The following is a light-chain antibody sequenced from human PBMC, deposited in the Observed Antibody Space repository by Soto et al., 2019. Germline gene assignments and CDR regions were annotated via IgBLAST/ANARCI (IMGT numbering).Light chain of an antibody. Sequence: EIFMTWVSATLSVHPVEIANVSGSASQSISSNLAWYQQKPGQAHRILIYGASTGATGIQARFSGSGSGTDFTLTIRSIEPEDFAAYYCKKSNNWPWTCGNGTTGDLK. CDR2: GAS. CDR3: KKSNNWPWT. V-gene: IGKV3D-15*01. J-gene: IGKJ1*01. CDR1: QSISSN.